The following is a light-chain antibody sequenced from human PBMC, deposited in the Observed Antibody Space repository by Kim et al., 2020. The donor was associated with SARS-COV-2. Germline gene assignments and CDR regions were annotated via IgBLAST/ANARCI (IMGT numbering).Light chain of an antibody. CDR2: GAS. CDR3: QQYGRPPLT. CDR1: QSVISSS. J-gene: IGKJ4*01. Sequence: IVLTQSPGTLSLSPGERTTLSCRASQSVISSSLAWYQQKPGQAPRLLIYGASSRATGVPDRFSGGGSGTDFTLTISSLEPEDIAVYFCQQYGRPPLTFGGGTKWRS. V-gene: IGKV3-20*01.